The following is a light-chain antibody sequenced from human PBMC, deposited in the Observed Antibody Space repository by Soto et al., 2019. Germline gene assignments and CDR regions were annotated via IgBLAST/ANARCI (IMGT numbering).Light chain of an antibody. Sequence: DIQMTQSPSSLSASVGDRVTITCQASQDITNFLNWYQQKPGKAPKVLIYDASNLQSGVPSRFSGSGSGTDFTLTISSLEPEDFAVYYCQQRSNWPPITFGQGTRLEIK. V-gene: IGKV1-33*01. CDR1: QDITNF. CDR2: DAS. J-gene: IGKJ5*01. CDR3: QQRSNWPPIT.